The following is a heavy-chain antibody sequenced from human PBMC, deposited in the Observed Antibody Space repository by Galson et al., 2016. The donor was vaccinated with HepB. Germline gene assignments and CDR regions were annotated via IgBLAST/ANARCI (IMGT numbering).Heavy chain of an antibody. J-gene: IGHJ4*02. CDR2: TTNRANNYAT. V-gene: IGHV3-72*01. CDR3: ARRGDSSGSHYFDY. CDR1: GFIFSDHF. Sequence: SLRLSCAASGFIFSDHFMDWIRQAPGKGLEWVGRTTNRANNYATEYAASVKGRFTISRDDSRNSLCLQMNSLKTEDTAVYFCARRGDSSGSHYFDYWGQGILVTVSS. D-gene: IGHD3-22*01.